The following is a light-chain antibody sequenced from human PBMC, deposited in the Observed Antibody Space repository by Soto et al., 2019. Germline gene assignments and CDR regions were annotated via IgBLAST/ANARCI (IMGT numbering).Light chain of an antibody. V-gene: IGLV2-14*01. CDR2: DVS. J-gene: IGLJ1*01. Sequence: QSALTQPASVAGSPGQSITISCTGTSSDVGGYNYVSWYHQHPGKAPKLMIYDVSNRPSGVSNSFSGSKSGNTASRTISGLHAEDEADYYCSSYTSSSTILYVFGTGTKLTVL. CDR3: SSYTSSSTILYV. CDR1: SSDVGGYNY.